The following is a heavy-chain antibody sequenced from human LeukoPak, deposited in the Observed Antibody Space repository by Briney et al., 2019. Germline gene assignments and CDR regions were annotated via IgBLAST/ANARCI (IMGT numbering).Heavy chain of an antibody. Sequence: SQTLSLTCAISGDSVSSNSAAWNWIRQSPSRGLEWLGRTYYRSKWYNDYAVSVKSRITISPDTSKNQFSLQLNSVTPEDTAVYYCSSGIAAAGTPGEYYFDYWGQGTLVTVSS. CDR2: TYYRSKWYN. J-gene: IGHJ4*02. CDR3: SSGIAAAGTPGEYYFDY. CDR1: GDSVSSNSAA. V-gene: IGHV6-1*01. D-gene: IGHD6-13*01.